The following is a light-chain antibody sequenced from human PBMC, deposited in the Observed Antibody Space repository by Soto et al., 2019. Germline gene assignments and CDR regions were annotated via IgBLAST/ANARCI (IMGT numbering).Light chain of an antibody. J-gene: IGKJ1*01. CDR1: QGITNY. CDR2: DAS. V-gene: IGKV1-33*01. CDR3: QQYEKLPRT. Sequence: DIQMTQSPSSLSASVGDRVTITCQASQGITNYLNWYQHKPGKAPKLLIYDASNLETGVPSRFSGSGSGTDFTFTISSLQPEDIATYYCQQYEKLPRTFGQGTKVEIK.